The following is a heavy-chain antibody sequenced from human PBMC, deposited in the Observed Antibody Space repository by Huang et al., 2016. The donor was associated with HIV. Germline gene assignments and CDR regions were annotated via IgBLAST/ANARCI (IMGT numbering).Heavy chain of an antibody. D-gene: IGHD6-19*01. Sequence: QVQLVQSGAEVKKPGASVKVSCKASGYTFTSYDINWVRQATGQGLEWMGWMNPNRGNTGYAQKFQGRVTMTRNNSISTAYMELSSLRSEDTAVYYCASGSGWRWGMDVWGQGTTVTVSS. J-gene: IGHJ6*02. V-gene: IGHV1-8*01. CDR2: MNPNRGNT. CDR3: ASGSGWRWGMDV. CDR1: GYTFTSYD.